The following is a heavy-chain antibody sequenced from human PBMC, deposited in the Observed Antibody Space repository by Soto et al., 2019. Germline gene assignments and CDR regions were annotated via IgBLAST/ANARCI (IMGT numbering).Heavy chain of an antibody. V-gene: IGHV4-34*01. CDR3: ARTTAFVSGTYPPAHFDY. D-gene: IGHD3-16*01. J-gene: IGHJ4*02. Sequence: LSLTCAVYGGSFSGYYWSWIRQSPGKGLEWIGEINHSGSTNYTPSLKTRVTISVDTSKNQVSLKLSSVTAADTAVYYCARTTAFVSGTYPPAHFDYWGQGTRVTVSS. CDR1: GGSFSGYY. CDR2: INHSGST.